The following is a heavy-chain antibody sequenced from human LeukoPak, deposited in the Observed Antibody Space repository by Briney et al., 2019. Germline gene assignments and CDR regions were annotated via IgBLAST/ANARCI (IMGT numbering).Heavy chain of an antibody. D-gene: IGHD3-22*01. CDR1: GFTFADYG. J-gene: IGHJ4*02. Sequence: AGSLRLSCASSGFTFADYGTSWVRQAPGKGLEWFSGITGNGGSVGYADSMKGRFIISRDNAKNSLYLQMNSLRDEDTALYYCARDHVGSGYYYFDSWGQGTLVTVSS. V-gene: IGHV3-20*04. CDR2: ITGNGGSV. CDR3: ARDHVGSGYYYFDS.